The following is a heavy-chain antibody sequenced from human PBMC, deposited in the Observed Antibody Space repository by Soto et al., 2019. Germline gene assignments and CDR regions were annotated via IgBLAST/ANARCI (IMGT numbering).Heavy chain of an antibody. CDR2: IWYDGSNK. Sequence: GGSLRLSCAASGFTFSSYGMHWVRQAPGKGLEWVAVIWYDGSNKYYADSVKGRFTISRDNSKNTLYLQMNSLRAEDTAVYYCARVGYCSGGSCPLDNWGQGTLVTVSS. J-gene: IGHJ4*02. CDR3: ARVGYCSGGSCPLDN. V-gene: IGHV3-33*01. D-gene: IGHD2-15*01. CDR1: GFTFSSYG.